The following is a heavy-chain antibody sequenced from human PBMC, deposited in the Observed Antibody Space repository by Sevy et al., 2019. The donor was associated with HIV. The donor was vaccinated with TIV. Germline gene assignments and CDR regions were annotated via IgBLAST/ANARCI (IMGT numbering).Heavy chain of an antibody. CDR2: IRSKANSYAT. CDR3: TRSAGPEQRNDAFDI. D-gene: IGHD1-1*01. CDR1: GFTFSGSA. Sequence: GGSLRLSCAASGFTFSGSAMHWVRQASGKGLEWVGRIRSKANSYATAYAASVKGRFTISRDDSKNTAYLQMNSLKTEDTAVYYCTRSAGPEQRNDAFDIWGQGTMVTVSS. J-gene: IGHJ3*02. V-gene: IGHV3-73*01.